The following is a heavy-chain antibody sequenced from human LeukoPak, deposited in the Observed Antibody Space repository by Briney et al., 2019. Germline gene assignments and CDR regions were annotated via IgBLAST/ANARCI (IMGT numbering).Heavy chain of an antibody. Sequence: LPLTCVVSVDCFYKGYYLAWVRHTPGKGLEWIGGFDLNGSVTYNPSLAGRLTMSAAPNPNKMSLALSSTSAADTALYYWAREAPSECPGASSSPNASDVWGQGTMIVVSS. D-gene: IGHD2-21*02. CDR2: FDLNGSV. J-gene: IGHJ3*01. V-gene: IGHV4-38-2*02. CDR1: VDCFYKGYY. CDR3: AREAPSECPGASSSPNASDV.